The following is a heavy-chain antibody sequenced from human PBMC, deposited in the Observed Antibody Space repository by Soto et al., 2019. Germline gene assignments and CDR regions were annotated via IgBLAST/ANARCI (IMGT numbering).Heavy chain of an antibody. D-gene: IGHD2-2*01. V-gene: IGHV3-23*01. J-gene: IGHJ4*02. CDR3: AKTGIVVVPAAVYYFDY. CDR2: ISGSGGST. Sequence: EVQLLESGGGLVQPGGSLRLSCAASGFTFSSYAMSWVRQAPGKGLEWVSAISGSGGSTYYADSVKGRFTISRDNSKNTLYLQMNSLRAEDTAVYYCAKTGIVVVPAAVYYFDYWGQGTLVTVSS. CDR1: GFTFSSYA.